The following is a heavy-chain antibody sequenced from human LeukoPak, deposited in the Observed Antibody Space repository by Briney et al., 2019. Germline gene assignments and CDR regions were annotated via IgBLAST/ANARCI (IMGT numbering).Heavy chain of an antibody. J-gene: IGHJ4*02. V-gene: IGHV4-59*01. CDR1: GGSISSYY. CDR3: ARAGWLMDPFDY. D-gene: IGHD6-19*01. CDR2: IYYSGST. Sequence: SGTLSLTCTVSGGSISSYYWSWIRQPPGKGLEWIGYIYYSGSTNYNPSLKSRVTISVDTSKNQFSLKLSSVTAADTAVYYCARAGWLMDPFDYWGQGTLVTVSS.